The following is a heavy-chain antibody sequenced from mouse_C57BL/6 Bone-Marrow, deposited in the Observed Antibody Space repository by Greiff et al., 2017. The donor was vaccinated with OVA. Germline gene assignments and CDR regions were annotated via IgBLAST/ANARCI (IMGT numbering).Heavy chain of an antibody. CDR1: GYTFTDYY. CDR2: INHNNGGT. V-gene: IGHV1-26*01. J-gene: IGHJ1*03. CDR3: ARGGFLLYFEV. Sequence: EVQLQQSPELVKPGASVKISCKASGYTFTDYYMNWVKQSHGKSLEWIGDINHNNGGTSYNQKFKGKATLTVAKYSSTASKELRSLTSEDSAVYYGARGGFLLYFEVWGTGTTVTVSS.